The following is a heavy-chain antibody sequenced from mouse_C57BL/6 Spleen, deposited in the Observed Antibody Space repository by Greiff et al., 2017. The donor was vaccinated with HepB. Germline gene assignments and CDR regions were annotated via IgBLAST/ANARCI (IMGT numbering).Heavy chain of an antibody. J-gene: IGHJ3*01. CDR1: GYTFTSYW. V-gene: IGHV1-52*01. D-gene: IGHD2-1*01. Sequence: QVQLKQPGAELVRPGSSVKLSCKASGYTFTSYWMHWVKQRPIQGLEWIGNIDPSDSETHYNQKFKDKATLTVDKSSSTAYMQLSSLTSEDSAVYYCARGHYGNYGGFAYWGQGTLVTVSA. CDR3: ARGHYGNYGGFAY. CDR2: IDPSDSET.